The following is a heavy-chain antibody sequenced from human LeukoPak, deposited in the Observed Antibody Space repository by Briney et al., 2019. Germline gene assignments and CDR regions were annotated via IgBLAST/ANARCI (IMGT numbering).Heavy chain of an antibody. V-gene: IGHV1-18*01. CDR2: ISAYNGNT. D-gene: IGHD3-10*01. J-gene: IGHJ5*02. CDR3: ATVRDTMVRGVIITNWFDP. CDR1: GYTFTSYG. Sequence: ASVKVSCKASGYTFTSYGISWVRQAPGQGLEWMGWISAYNGNTNYAQKLQGRVTMTTDTSTSTAYMELRSLRSEDTAVYYCATVRDTMVRGVIITNWFDPWGQGTLVTVSS.